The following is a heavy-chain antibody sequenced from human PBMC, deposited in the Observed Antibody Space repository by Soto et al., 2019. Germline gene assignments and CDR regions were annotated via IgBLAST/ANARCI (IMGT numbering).Heavy chain of an antibody. CDR3: ARRCREYCAGNNWFDP. CDR2: IYPGDSDT. D-gene: IGHD2-21*01. V-gene: IGHV5-51*01. J-gene: IGHJ5*02. CDR1: GYSFTSYW. Sequence: GESLKISCKGSGYSFTSYWIGWVRQMPGKGLEWMGIIYPGDSDTRYSPSFQGQVTISADKSISTAYLQWNSLKASDTAMYYCARRCREYCAGNNWFDPWGQGTQVTVSS.